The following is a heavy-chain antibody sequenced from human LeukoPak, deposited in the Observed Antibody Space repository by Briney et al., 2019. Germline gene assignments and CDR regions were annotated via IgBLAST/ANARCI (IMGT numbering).Heavy chain of an antibody. J-gene: IGHJ4*02. D-gene: IGHD6-19*01. CDR1: GFTFSSYW. V-gene: IGHV3-7*01. Sequence: GGSLRLSCVASGFTFSSYWMTWVRQAPGKGLEWLANIKEEGSIQYYLDSVRGRFTISRDNAKTSVYLQLNSLRADDTAVYYCARDVWTGVAVSDYWGQGTLVTVSS. CDR3: ARDVWTGVAVSDY. CDR2: IKEEGSIQ.